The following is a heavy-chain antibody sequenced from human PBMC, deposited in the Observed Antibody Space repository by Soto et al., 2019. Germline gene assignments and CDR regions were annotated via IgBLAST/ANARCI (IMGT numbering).Heavy chain of an antibody. D-gene: IGHD3-3*01. CDR1: GFTFSKAW. CDR3: TTDPYYDFWSGYHFDY. J-gene: IGHJ4*02. Sequence: EVHLVESGGGLVKPRGSLRLSCAASGFTFSKAWMSWVRLTPGKGLEWVGRIKNKTDGGTTDYPAPVKGRFTISRDDSRNTLYLQMNCLDTEDTAVYYCTTDPYYDFWSGYHFDYWGQGTLVTVSS. V-gene: IGHV3-15*01. CDR2: IKNKTDGGTT.